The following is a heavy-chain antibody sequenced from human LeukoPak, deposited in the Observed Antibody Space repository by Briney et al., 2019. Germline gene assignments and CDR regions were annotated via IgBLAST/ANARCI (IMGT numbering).Heavy chain of an antibody. D-gene: IGHD3-22*01. CDR2: LYNAGST. Sequence: GGSLRLSCVASGFIVSNNYMSWVRQAPGKGLEWVSVLYNAGSTYYADSVKGRFTISRDNSKNTLYLQMYSLRAEDTAVYYCASLKGLFDYFDYWGKGILATVSS. CDR1: GFIVSNNY. J-gene: IGHJ4*02. V-gene: IGHV3-53*01. CDR3: ASLKGLFDYFDY.